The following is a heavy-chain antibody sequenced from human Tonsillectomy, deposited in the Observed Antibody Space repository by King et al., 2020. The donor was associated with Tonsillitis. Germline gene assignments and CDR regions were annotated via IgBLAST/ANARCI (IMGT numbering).Heavy chain of an antibody. D-gene: IGHD3-10*01. CDR2: IKQDGSEK. Sequence: EWQLVQSGGGLVQPGGSLRLSCVASGLTFSSYWMSWVRQAPGKGLEWVANIKQDGSEKYYVDSVKGRFTISRDNAKNSLYLQMNSLRAEDTAVYYCARGLSYGSGGCNDYWGRGTLVPVSP. CDR3: ARGLSYGSGGCNDY. V-gene: IGHV3-7*01. CDR1: GLTFSSYW. J-gene: IGHJ4*02.